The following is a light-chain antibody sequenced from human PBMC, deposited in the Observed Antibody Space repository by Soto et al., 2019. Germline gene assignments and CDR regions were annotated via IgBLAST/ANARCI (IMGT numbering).Light chain of an antibody. V-gene: IGLV2-8*01. CDR1: SSDVGGYEY. J-gene: IGLJ1*01. CDR3: SSFKGTNSFV. Sequence: QSALTQPPSASGSPGQSVTISCTGSSSDVGGYEYVSWYQQHPGKAPKLIIYEVIKRPSGVPDRFSGSKSGNTASLPVSELQAEDEADYYCSSFKGTNSFVFGTGTKLTVL. CDR2: EVI.